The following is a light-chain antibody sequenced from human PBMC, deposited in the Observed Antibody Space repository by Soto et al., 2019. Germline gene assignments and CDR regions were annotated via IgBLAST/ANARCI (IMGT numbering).Light chain of an antibody. CDR3: GSHAGDSNLV. V-gene: IGLV2-8*01. Sequence: HSVLTQPPSASGSPGQSVTISCTGTSTDVGAYNYVSWYQQHPGKAPKLIIYEVTKRPSGVPDRFSGSKSGNTASLTVSGLQAEDEAGYYCGSHAGDSNLVFGGGTKVTVL. CDR1: STDVGAYNY. J-gene: IGLJ3*02. CDR2: EVT.